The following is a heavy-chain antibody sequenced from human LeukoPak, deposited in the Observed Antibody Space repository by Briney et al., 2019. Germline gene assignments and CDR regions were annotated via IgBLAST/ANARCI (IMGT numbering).Heavy chain of an antibody. Sequence: GGSLRLSCAASGFTFSGYAMSWVRQAPGKGLEWVSSISSSSSYIYYADSVKGRFTISRDNAKNSLYLQMNSLRAEDTAVYYCARGPVTTKYYYGSGSLNWFDPWGQGTLVTVSS. D-gene: IGHD3-10*01. CDR3: ARGPVTTKYYYGSGSLNWFDP. CDR1: GFTFSGYA. V-gene: IGHV3-21*01. J-gene: IGHJ5*02. CDR2: ISSSSSYI.